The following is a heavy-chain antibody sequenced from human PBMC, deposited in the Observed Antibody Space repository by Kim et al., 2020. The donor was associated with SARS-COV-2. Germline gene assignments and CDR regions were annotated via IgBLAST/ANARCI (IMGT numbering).Heavy chain of an antibody. CDR1: GFTFSTYW. V-gene: IGHV3-74*01. Sequence: GGSLRLSCAASGFTFSTYWMHWVRQAPGKGLVWVSRIKTDGSDIKYADSVKGRFTPTRDNAKNTLFLQMNSLRAEDTAVYYCVRETAQAGYYYMDGWGKGTTVTVSS. J-gene: IGHJ6*03. CDR3: VRETAQAGYYYMDG. CDR2: IKTDGSDI.